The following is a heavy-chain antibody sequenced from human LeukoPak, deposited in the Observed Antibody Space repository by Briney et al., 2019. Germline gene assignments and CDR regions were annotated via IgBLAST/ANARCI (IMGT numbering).Heavy chain of an antibody. CDR2: INHSGST. CDR3: AREGSSWTLNYFDY. CDR1: GGSFSGYY. D-gene: IGHD6-13*01. V-gene: IGHV4-34*01. J-gene: IGHJ4*02. Sequence: SETLSLTCAVYGGSFSGYYWSWIRQPPGKGLEWIGEINHSGSTNYNPSLKSRVTISVDTSKNQFSLKLSSVTAADTAVYYCAREGSSWTLNYFDYWGQGTLVTVSS.